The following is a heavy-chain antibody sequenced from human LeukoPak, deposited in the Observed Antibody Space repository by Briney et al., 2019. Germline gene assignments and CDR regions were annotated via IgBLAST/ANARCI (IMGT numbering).Heavy chain of an antibody. V-gene: IGHV3-23*01. Sequence: GGSLRLSCAASGFTFSNYVMTWVRQAPGKGLEWVATNKDNGHTTFYADSVKGRFTISRDNSKNTLYLQMNSLRDEDTAFYFCTKDHDSTGYPTPDHWGQGTLVTVSS. D-gene: IGHD3-22*01. CDR3: TKDHDSTGYPTPDH. CDR1: GFTFSNYV. J-gene: IGHJ4*02. CDR2: NKDNGHTT.